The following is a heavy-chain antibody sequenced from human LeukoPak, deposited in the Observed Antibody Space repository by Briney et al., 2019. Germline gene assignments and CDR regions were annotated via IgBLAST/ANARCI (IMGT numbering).Heavy chain of an antibody. CDR2: ISGSGGST. J-gene: IGHJ4*02. CDR3: AKLTTGWFEDC. V-gene: IGHV3-23*01. CDR1: GFTFSSFG. Sequence: GGSLRLSCAASGFTFSSFGMSWVRQAPGKGLEWVSAISGSGGSTYNADSVKGRFTISRDISKNTLYLQMDSLRAEDTAQYYCAKLTTGWFEDCWGQGTVVTVSS. D-gene: IGHD3-10*01.